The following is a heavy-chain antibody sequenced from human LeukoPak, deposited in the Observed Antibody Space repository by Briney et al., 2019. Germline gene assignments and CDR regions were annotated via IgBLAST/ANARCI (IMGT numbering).Heavy chain of an antibody. D-gene: IGHD6-19*01. CDR3: ARGGPSRGSGFYYFDY. V-gene: IGHV1-2*02. CDR2: IHPNTGGT. Sequence: ASVKVSCKASGYNFTGYYLHWVRQAPGQGLEWMGWIHPNTGGTNYAQKFQGRVTMTRDTSISTAYMELSRLRSDDTAVYYCARGGPSRGSGFYYFDYWGQGTLVTVSS. CDR1: GYNFTGYY. J-gene: IGHJ4*02.